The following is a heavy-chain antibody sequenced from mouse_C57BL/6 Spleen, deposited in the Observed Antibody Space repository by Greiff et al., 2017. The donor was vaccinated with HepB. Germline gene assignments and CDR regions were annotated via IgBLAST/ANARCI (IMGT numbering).Heavy chain of an antibody. Sequence: QVHVKQSGAELARPGASVKLSCKASGYTFTSYGISWVKQRTGQGLEWIGEIYPRSGNTYYNEKFKGKATLTADKSSSTAYMELRSLTSEDSAVYFCARSSIDGYTFYWGQGTTLTVSS. CDR2: IYPRSGNT. V-gene: IGHV1-81*01. D-gene: IGHD2-3*01. CDR3: ARSSIDGYTFY. CDR1: GYTFTSYG. J-gene: IGHJ2*01.